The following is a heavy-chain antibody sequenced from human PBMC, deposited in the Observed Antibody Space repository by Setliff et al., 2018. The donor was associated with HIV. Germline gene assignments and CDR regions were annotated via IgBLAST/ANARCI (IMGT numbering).Heavy chain of an antibody. J-gene: IGHJ3*01. D-gene: IGHD2-15*01. CDR1: GFTFNNYG. Sequence: PGGSLRLSCAASGFTFNNYGMHWVRQAPGKGLEWVAFIQYDGRNKYYADSVKGRFTISRDNSKNTLYLQMNSLSAEDMAVYYCSLGYCSGGSCYSDPEVAFDVWGQGTMVTVSS. V-gene: IGHV3-30*02. CDR3: SLGYCSGGSCYSDPEVAFDV. CDR2: IQYDGRNK.